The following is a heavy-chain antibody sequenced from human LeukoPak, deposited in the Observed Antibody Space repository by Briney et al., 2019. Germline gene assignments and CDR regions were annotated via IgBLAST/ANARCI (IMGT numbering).Heavy chain of an antibody. CDR3: ARLRRYCSGGSCYSAKKYYFDY. D-gene: IGHD2-15*01. CDR2: IYTSGST. CDR1: GGSISSYY. Sequence: PSETLSLTCTVSGGSISSYYWSWIRQPAGKGLEWIGRIYTSGSTNYNPSLKSRVTMSVDTSKNQFSLKLSSVTAADTAVYYCARLRRYCSGGSCYSAKKYYFDYWGQGTLVTVSS. J-gene: IGHJ4*02. V-gene: IGHV4-4*07.